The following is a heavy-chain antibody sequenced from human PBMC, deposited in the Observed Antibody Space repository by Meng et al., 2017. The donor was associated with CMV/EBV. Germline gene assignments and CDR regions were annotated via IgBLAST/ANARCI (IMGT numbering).Heavy chain of an antibody. V-gene: IGHV4-4*07. Sequence: QLQESGPGLGKPSATLSLPCTVSGGSISSYYWSWIRQPAGKGLEWIGRIYTSGSTNYNPSLKSRVTMSVDTSKNQFSLKLSSVTAADTAVYYCAREIVVVPAAIDNWFDPWGQGTLVTVSS. CDR1: GGSISSYY. D-gene: IGHD2-2*02. CDR3: AREIVVVPAAIDNWFDP. J-gene: IGHJ5*02. CDR2: IYTSGST.